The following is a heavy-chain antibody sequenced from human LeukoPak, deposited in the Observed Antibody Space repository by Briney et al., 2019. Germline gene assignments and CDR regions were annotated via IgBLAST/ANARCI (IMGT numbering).Heavy chain of an antibody. CDR1: GFTFDDYA. J-gene: IGHJ4*02. V-gene: IGHV3-9*01. CDR3: ARDFPTYYYDSSGYR. D-gene: IGHD3-22*01. Sequence: GGSLRLSCAASGFTFDDYAMHWVRQAPGKGLEWVSGISWNSGSIGYADSVKGRFTISRDNAKNSLYLQMNSLRAEDTALYYCARDFPTYYYDSSGYRWGQGTLVTVSS. CDR2: ISWNSGSI.